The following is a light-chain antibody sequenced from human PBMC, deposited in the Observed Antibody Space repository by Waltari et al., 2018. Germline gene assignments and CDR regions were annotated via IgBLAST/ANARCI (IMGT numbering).Light chain of an antibody. CDR1: HSILYSSNNKNY. Sequence: DIMMTQSPDSLTVSLGERATINCKSNHSILYSSNNKNYLAWYQQKPGQPPNLLIYWASTRESGVPDRFSGSGSGTDFTLTISSLQAEDVAVYYCQQYYTAPYTFGQGTKLEIK. CDR2: WAS. V-gene: IGKV4-1*01. J-gene: IGKJ2*01. CDR3: QQYYTAPYT.